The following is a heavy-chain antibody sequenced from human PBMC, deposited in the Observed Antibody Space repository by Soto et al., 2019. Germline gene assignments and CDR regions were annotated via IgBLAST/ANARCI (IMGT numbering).Heavy chain of an antibody. Sequence: PSATLSLTCAVYGGSFSGYYWSWIRQPPGKGLEWIGEINHSGSTNYNPSLKSRVTISVDTSKNQFSLKLSSVTAADTAVYYCARDRFLGWLPSYYYYGMDVWGQGTTVTVSS. J-gene: IGHJ6*02. D-gene: IGHD3-3*01. CDR1: GGSFSGYY. CDR3: ARDRFLGWLPSYYYYGMDV. V-gene: IGHV4-34*01. CDR2: INHSGST.